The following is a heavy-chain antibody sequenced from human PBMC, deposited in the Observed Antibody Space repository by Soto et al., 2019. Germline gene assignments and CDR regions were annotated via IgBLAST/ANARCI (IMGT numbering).Heavy chain of an antibody. D-gene: IGHD3-10*02. CDR2: ISSTGETT. CDR1: GFTFSTYS. CDR3: ARDVRLPDY. Sequence: EVQLVESGGCLVPPGGSLRLSCAASGFTFSTYSMNWVRQAPGKGLEWVSFISSTGETTYYADSVKGRLTISRDNAKNSLFLQMNSLTAEDTAVYYCARDVRLPDYWGQGTLVTVSS. V-gene: IGHV3-48*01. J-gene: IGHJ4*02.